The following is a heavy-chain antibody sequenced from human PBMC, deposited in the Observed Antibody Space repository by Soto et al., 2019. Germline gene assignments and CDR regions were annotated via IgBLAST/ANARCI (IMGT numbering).Heavy chain of an antibody. Sequence: QVQLVQSGAEVKKPGSSVKVSCKASGGTFSSYAISWVRQAPGQGLEWMGGIIPIFGTANYAQKFQGRVTITADESTSTAYMELSSLRSEETAVYYCARGYYYDSSGYYWYYYYGMDVWGQGTTVTVSS. V-gene: IGHV1-69*12. CDR2: IIPIFGTA. CDR3: ARGYYYDSSGYYWYYYYGMDV. CDR1: GGTFSSYA. J-gene: IGHJ6*02. D-gene: IGHD3-22*01.